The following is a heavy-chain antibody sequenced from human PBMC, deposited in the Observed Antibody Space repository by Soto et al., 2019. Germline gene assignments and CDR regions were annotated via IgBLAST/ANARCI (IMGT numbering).Heavy chain of an antibody. Sequence: PGGSLRLSCAASGFTFSSYAMSWVRQAPGKGLEWVSAISGSGGSTYYADSVKGRFTISRDNSKNTLYLQMNSLRAEDTAVYYCARDRVRYYDSSGYYPFLYYYYYGMDVWGQGTTVTVSS. D-gene: IGHD3-22*01. CDR2: ISGSGGST. J-gene: IGHJ6*02. CDR3: ARDRVRYYDSSGYYPFLYYYYYGMDV. CDR1: GFTFSSYA. V-gene: IGHV3-23*01.